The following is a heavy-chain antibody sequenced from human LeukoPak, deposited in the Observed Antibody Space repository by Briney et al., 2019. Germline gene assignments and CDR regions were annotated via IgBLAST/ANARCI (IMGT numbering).Heavy chain of an antibody. Sequence: ASVEVSCKSSGYTFTIYYMHWVRQAPGQGLEWMGIINPSGGSTSYAQKFQGRVTMTRDTSTSTVYMELSSLRSEDTAVYYCARAISLDYVWGSYRYGGFDYWGQGTLVTVSS. J-gene: IGHJ4*02. CDR1: GYTFTIYY. V-gene: IGHV1-46*03. CDR3: ARAISLDYVWGSYRYGGFDY. D-gene: IGHD3-16*02. CDR2: INPSGGST.